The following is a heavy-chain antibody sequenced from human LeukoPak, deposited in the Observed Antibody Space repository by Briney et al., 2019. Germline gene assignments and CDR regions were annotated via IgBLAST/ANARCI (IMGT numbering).Heavy chain of an antibody. CDR2: IYHSGST. Sequence: SETLSLTCTVSGYSISSGYYWGWIRQSPGKGLEWIGSIYHSGSTYYNPSLKSRVTISVDTSKNQFSLKLSSVTAADTAVYYCARTGYSSAWYLLYMDVWGKGTMVTVSS. CDR1: GYSISSGYY. D-gene: IGHD6-19*01. V-gene: IGHV4-38-2*02. CDR3: ARTGYSSAWYLLYMDV. J-gene: IGHJ6*03.